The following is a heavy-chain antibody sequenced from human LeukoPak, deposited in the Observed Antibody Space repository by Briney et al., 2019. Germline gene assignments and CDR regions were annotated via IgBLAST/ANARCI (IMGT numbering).Heavy chain of an antibody. CDR2: TNPNSGNT. CDR3: ARGRDRYYDSSGYYYVNSY. D-gene: IGHD3-22*01. V-gene: IGHV1-8*01. Sequence: ASVKVSCKASGYTFTSYNINWVRQATGQGLEWMGWTNPNSGNTGYAQKFQGRVTMTRNTSISTAYMELSSLRSEDTAVYYCARGRDRYYDSSGYYYVNSYWGQGTLVTVSS. CDR1: GYTFTSYN. J-gene: IGHJ4*02.